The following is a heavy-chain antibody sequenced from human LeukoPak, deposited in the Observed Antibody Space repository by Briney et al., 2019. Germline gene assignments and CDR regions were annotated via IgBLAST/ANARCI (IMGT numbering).Heavy chain of an antibody. J-gene: IGHJ6*03. D-gene: IGHD3-22*01. CDR3: ARGVKYYYDSSGYYTNYYYYYYMDV. Sequence: GASVKVSCKASGYTFTSYDINWVRQATGQGLEWMGWMNPNRGNTGYAQKFQGRVTMTRNSSINTAYMELRSLRSEDTAVYYCARGVKYYYDSSGYYTNYYYYYYMDVWGKGTTVTVSS. V-gene: IGHV1-8*01. CDR2: MNPNRGNT. CDR1: GYTFTSYD.